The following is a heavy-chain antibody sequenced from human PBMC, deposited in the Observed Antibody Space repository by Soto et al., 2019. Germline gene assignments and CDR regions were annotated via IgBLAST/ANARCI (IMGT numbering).Heavy chain of an antibody. J-gene: IGHJ4*02. CDR2: ISYDGSNK. CDR1: GFTFSSYA. CDR3: AREHSGRYDDILTGEYYFDY. V-gene: IGHV3-30-3*01. Sequence: QVQLVESGGGVVQPGRSLRLSCAASGFTFSSYAMHWVRQAPGKGLEWVAVISYDGSNKYYADSVKGRFTISRDNSKNTLYLQMNSLRAEDTAVYYCAREHSGRYDDILTGEYYFDYWGQGTLVTVSS. D-gene: IGHD3-9*01.